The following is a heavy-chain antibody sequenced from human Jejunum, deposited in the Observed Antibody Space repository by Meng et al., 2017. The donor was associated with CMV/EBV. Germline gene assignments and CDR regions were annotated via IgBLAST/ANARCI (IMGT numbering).Heavy chain of an antibody. CDR2: ISAYNGNT. V-gene: IGHV1-18*01. Sequence: QGQLVQSGGGVEKPGDPLKFTCNASGYTVNNYGITWVGQAPGQGLEWMGWISAYNGNTNYAQTLQGRVTMTTDTSTSTAYMELRSLRSDDTAVYYCARVEVGITSGDYWGQGTLVTVSS. CDR3: ARVEVGITSGDY. CDR1: GYTVNNYG. D-gene: IGHD1-26*01. J-gene: IGHJ4*02.